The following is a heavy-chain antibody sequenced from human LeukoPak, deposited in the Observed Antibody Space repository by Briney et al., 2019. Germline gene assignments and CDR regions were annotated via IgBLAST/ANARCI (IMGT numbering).Heavy chain of an antibody. D-gene: IGHD3-10*01. CDR1: GGSISIISSSTYY. J-gene: IGHJ5*02. V-gene: IGHV4-39*01. CDR3: ARGEPGITMVRNQP. Sequence: PSETLSLTCTVSGGSISIISSSTYYWGWIRQAPGKGLEWIGSLYYGENSHYNPSLKSRATLSVDTSNNQFSLKLSSVTAADTAVYYCARGEPGITMVRNQPWGQGTLVTVSS. CDR2: LYYGENS.